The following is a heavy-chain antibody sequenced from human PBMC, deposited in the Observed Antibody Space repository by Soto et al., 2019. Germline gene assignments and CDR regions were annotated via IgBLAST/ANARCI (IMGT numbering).Heavy chain of an antibody. Sequence: GESLKISCKGSGYSFTSYWIGWVRQMPGKGLEWMGIIYPGDSDTRYSPSFQGQVTISADKSISTAYLQWSSLKASDTAMYYCARLTSPEDYYYGMDVWGQGTTVTVSS. D-gene: IGHD1-20*01. V-gene: IGHV5-51*01. CDR3: ARLTSPEDYYYGMDV. CDR1: GYSFTSYW. J-gene: IGHJ6*02. CDR2: IYPGDSDT.